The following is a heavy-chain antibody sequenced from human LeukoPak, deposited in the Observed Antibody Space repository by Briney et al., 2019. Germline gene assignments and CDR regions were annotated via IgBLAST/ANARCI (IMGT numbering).Heavy chain of an antibody. J-gene: IGHJ5*02. CDR1: GYTFTGYY. D-gene: IGHD6-13*01. Sequence: ASVKASCKASGYTFTGYYMHWVRQAPGQGLEWMGWTNPNSGGTKYAKKSQGRGTMTRDTSLITAYMELSRLRSDDTAVYYCARIIAAAGKGHWFDPWGQGTLVTVSS. CDR2: TNPNSGGT. V-gene: IGHV1-2*02. CDR3: ARIIAAAGKGHWFDP.